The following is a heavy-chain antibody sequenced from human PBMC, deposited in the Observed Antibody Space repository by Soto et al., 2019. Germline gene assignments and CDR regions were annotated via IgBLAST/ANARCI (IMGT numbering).Heavy chain of an antibody. CDR3: AKDIVSDYDY. J-gene: IGHJ4*02. D-gene: IGHD1-26*01. V-gene: IGHV3-23*01. CDR1: VGTFSSYA. Sequence: HPVGSLSLSCASSVGTFSSYAMSWVRQGPGKGLEWVSAMSGSGGSTYYADSVKGRFTISRDNSKNTLYLQMNSLRAEDTAVYYCAKDIVSDYDYWGQGTLVTVSS. CDR2: MSGSGGST.